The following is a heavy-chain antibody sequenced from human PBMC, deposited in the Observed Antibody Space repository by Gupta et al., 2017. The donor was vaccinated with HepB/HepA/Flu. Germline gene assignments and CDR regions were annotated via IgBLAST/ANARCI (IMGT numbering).Heavy chain of an antibody. J-gene: IGHJ4*02. Sequence: EVQLLESGGGLVQPGGSLRLSCAASGFTFSSYALSWVRRAPGTGLEGVSAIRGSGGSTYYADSVKGRFTIYTENAKNTRYLQMNRMRAEDTAVYYCAKDLVNGRSLRKQWLATGGPGRGDYWGQGTLVTVSS. CDR2: IRGSGGST. CDR1: GFTFSSYA. V-gene: IGHV3-23*01. D-gene: IGHD6-19*01. CDR3: AKDLVNGRSLRKQWLATGGPGRGDY.